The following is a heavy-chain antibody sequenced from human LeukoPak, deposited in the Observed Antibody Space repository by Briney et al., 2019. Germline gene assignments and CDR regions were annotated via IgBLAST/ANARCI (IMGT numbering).Heavy chain of an antibody. CDR3: ARSQEGMDV. V-gene: IGHV4-61*01. CDR1: GGSISSSSYY. Sequence: SETLSLTCTVSGGSISSSSYYWSWIRQPPGKGLEWIGYIYYSGSTNYKPSVKSRVTISVDTSKNQFSLKLSSVTAADTAVYYCARSQEGMDVWGKGTTVTISS. CDR2: IYYSGST. J-gene: IGHJ6*03.